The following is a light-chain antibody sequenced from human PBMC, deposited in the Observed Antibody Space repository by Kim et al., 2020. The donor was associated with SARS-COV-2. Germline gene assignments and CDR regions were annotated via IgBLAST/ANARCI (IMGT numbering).Light chain of an antibody. CDR3: QKYNSAPWT. CDR1: QGISAH. J-gene: IGKJ1*01. CDR2: AAS. V-gene: IGKV1-27*01. Sequence: DIQMTQSPSSLSASVGDGVTMTCRASQGISAHLAWYHQKPGKVPKLLIYAASALQSGVPSRFRGSGSGTDFTLTISSLQPEDFGTYYCQKYNSAPWTFGQGTKLEI.